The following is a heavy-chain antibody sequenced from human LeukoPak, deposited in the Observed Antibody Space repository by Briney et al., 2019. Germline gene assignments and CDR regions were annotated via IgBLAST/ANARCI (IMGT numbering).Heavy chain of an antibody. CDR1: GYTFTSYD. Sequence: ASVKVSCKASGYTFTSYDINWVRQATGQGLEWMGWMNPNSGNTGYAQKIQGRVTMTRNTSISTAYMELSSLRSEDTAVYYCARAPSSRGDYVHYYYYGMDVWGQGTTVTVSS. V-gene: IGHV1-8*01. J-gene: IGHJ6*02. D-gene: IGHD4-17*01. CDR2: MNPNSGNT. CDR3: ARAPSSRGDYVHYYYYGMDV.